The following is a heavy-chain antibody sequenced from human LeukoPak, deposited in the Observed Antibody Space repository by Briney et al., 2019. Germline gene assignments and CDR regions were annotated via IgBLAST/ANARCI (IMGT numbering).Heavy chain of an antibody. V-gene: IGHV4-59*01. CDR2: IYYSGST. CDR3: ARESGSYLWRSWLNP. Sequence: SETLFLTCTVSGGSISSYYWSWIRQPPGKGLEWIGYIYYSGSTNYNPSLKSRVTISVDTPQNQFSLKLNSVTAADTAVYYCARESGSYLWRSWLNPWGQGTLVTVSS. CDR1: GGSISSYY. J-gene: IGHJ5*02. D-gene: IGHD3-16*01.